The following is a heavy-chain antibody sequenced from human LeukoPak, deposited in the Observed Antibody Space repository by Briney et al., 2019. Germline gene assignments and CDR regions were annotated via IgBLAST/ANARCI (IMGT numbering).Heavy chain of an antibody. CDR3: ARGYGYTYGPGQYYGMDV. Sequence: SETLSLTCTVSGGSISSSSYYWGWIRQPPGKGLEWIGSIYYSGSTYYNPSLKSRVTISVDTSKNQFSLKLSSVTAADTAVYYCARGYGYTYGPGQYYGMDVWGQGTTVTVSS. J-gene: IGHJ6*02. CDR2: IYYSGST. V-gene: IGHV4-39*01. CDR1: GGSISSSSYY. D-gene: IGHD5-18*01.